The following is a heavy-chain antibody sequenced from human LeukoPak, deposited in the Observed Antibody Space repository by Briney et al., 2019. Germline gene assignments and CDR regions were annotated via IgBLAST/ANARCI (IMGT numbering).Heavy chain of an antibody. Sequence: SVKVSCKASGGTFSSYAISWVRQAPGQGLEWMGGIIPIFGTANYAQKFQGRVTITADESTSTAYMELSSLRSEDTAVYYCAREYSSSRSHYYYYMDVWGKGTTVTVSS. CDR3: AREYSSSRSHYYYYMDV. J-gene: IGHJ6*03. D-gene: IGHD6-13*01. V-gene: IGHV1-69*13. CDR1: GGTFSSYA. CDR2: IIPIFGTA.